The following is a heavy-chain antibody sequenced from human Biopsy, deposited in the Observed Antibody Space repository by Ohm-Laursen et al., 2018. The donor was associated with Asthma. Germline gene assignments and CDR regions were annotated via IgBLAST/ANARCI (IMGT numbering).Heavy chain of an antibody. CDR2: ISHDGRES. CDR3: ARDFTIGSGSPFHF. D-gene: IGHD3-10*01. CDR1: GFAFDSYA. Sequence: SLRLSCTASGFAFDSYAMYWVRQSPGKEPEWVALISHDGRESGYVDSVRGRFTISRDNAKSSLHLQMSSLRAEDTAVYFCARDFTIGSGSPFHFWGPGTLVTVSS. J-gene: IGHJ4*01. V-gene: IGHV3-30*04.